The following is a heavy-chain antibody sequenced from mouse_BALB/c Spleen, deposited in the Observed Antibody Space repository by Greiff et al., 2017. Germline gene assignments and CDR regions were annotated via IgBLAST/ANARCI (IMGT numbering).Heavy chain of an antibody. CDR2: ISSGSSTI. D-gene: IGHD2-14*01. V-gene: IGHV5-17*02. Sequence: EVKLQESGGGLVQPGGSRKLSCAASGFTFSSFGMHWVRQAPEKGLEWVAYISSGSSTIYYADTVKGRFTISRDNPKNTLFLQMTSLRSEDTAMYYCARAYYRYGGYFDVWGAGTTVTVSS. J-gene: IGHJ1*01. CDR3: ARAYYRYGGYFDV. CDR1: GFTFSSFG.